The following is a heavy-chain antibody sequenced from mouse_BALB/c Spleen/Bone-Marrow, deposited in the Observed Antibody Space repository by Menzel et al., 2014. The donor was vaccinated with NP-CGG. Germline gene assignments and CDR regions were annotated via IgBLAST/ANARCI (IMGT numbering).Heavy chain of an antibody. CDR1: GFDFSRYW. CDR3: ARLSYYGRFAY. CDR2: TNPDSSTI. V-gene: IGHV4-1*02. Sequence: EVQLQESGGGLVQPGGSLKLSCAASGFDFSRYWMSWVRQAPGKGLEWIGETNPDSSTINYTPSLKDKFIISRDNAKNTLYLQMSKVRSEDTALYYCARLSYYGRFAYWGQGTLVTVSA. D-gene: IGHD1-1*01. J-gene: IGHJ3*01.